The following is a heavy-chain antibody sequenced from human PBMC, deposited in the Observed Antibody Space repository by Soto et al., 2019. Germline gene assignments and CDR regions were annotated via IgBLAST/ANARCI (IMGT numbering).Heavy chain of an antibody. J-gene: IGHJ4*02. D-gene: IGHD6-19*01. CDR2: IYWNDDK. CDR1: GFSLSTSGVG. Sequence: ASGPTLVNPTQTLTPTCTFSGFSLSTSGVGVGWIRQPPGKALEWLALIYWNDDKRYSPSLKSRLTITKDTSKNQVVLTMTNMDPVDTATYYCAHCEGIAVAVDYWGQGTLVTVSS. V-gene: IGHV2-5*01. CDR3: AHCEGIAVAVDY.